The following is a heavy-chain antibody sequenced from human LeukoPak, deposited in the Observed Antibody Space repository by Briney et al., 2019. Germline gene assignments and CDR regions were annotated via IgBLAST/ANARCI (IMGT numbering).Heavy chain of an antibody. CDR2: ISSSSSTI. J-gene: IGHJ4*02. CDR3: TSANYGPAY. CDR1: GFTFSSYS. Sequence: PGGSLRLSCAASGFTFSSYSMNWVRQAPGKGLEWVSYISSSSSTIYYADSVRGRFTISKDNAKNSLYLQMNSLRAEDTAVYYCTSANYGPAYWGQGTLVTVSS. V-gene: IGHV3-48*04. D-gene: IGHD5-24*01.